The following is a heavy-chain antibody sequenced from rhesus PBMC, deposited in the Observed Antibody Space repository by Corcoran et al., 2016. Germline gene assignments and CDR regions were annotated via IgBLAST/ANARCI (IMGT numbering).Heavy chain of an antibody. CDR3: ARHPHPTSYSGAWGNRFDV. D-gene: IGHD1-44*01. Sequence: QVQLQESGPGLVKPSETLSLTCAVSGGSICSANWWTWIRQPPGKGLAWSGNVGGTVSTPYANPTRKSRVTVSKDTSKNQFSLKLSSVTAADTAVYYCARHPHPTSYSGAWGNRFDVWGAGVLVTVSS. CDR2: VGGTVSTP. J-gene: IGHJ5-1*01. V-gene: IGHV4-65*02. CDR1: GGSICSANW.